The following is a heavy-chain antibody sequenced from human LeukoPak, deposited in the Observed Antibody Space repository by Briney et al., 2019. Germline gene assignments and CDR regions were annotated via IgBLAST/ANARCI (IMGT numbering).Heavy chain of an antibody. CDR1: GFTFSSYS. V-gene: IGHV3-48*01. J-gene: IGHJ4*02. CDR2: ISSSSSTI. D-gene: IGHD2-2*01. Sequence: QPGGSLRLSCAASGFTFSSYSMIWVRQAPGKGLEWVSYISSSSSTIYYADSVKGRFTISRDNAKNSLYLQMNSLRAEDTAVYYCARAVGYCSSSICYRFDYWGQGTVVTVSS. CDR3: ARAVGYCSSSICYRFDY.